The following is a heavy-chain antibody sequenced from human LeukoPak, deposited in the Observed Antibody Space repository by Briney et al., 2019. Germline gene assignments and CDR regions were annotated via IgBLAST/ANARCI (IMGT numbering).Heavy chain of an antibody. CDR1: GFTVSSNH. Sequence: AGGSLRLSCAASGFTVSSNHMSWVRQAPGKGLEWVSVIYSGGSTYYADSVKGRFTISRDNSKNTLYLQMNSLRAEDTAVYYCARPLSIVGATIGAFDIWGQGTMVTISS. CDR2: IYSGGST. V-gene: IGHV3-53*01. J-gene: IGHJ3*02. CDR3: ARPLSIVGATIGAFDI. D-gene: IGHD1-26*01.